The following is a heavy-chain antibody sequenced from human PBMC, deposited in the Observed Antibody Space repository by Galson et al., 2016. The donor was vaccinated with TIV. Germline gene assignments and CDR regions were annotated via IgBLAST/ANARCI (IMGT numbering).Heavy chain of an antibody. D-gene: IGHD1-1*01. Sequence: SLRLSCAASGFTFDDYAMHWVRQVPGRGLEWVSVISWNSGSTVYADSVKGRFIISRDNAKKSLYLQMNSLRAEDTALYYCAKGQLRAARRFYYMDVWGKGTAVTVSS. V-gene: IGHV3-9*01. J-gene: IGHJ6*03. CDR3: AKGQLRAARRFYYMDV. CDR2: ISWNSGST. CDR1: GFTFDDYA.